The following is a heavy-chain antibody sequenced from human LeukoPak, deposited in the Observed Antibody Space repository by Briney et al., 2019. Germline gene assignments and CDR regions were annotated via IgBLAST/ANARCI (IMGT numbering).Heavy chain of an antibody. CDR2: IYHSGNT. V-gene: IGHV4-59*01. CDR1: GGSISSYY. Sequence: SETLSLTCTVSGGSISSYYWSWIRQPPGKGLEWIGYIYHSGNTYYNPSLKSRVTISIHNSKNQFSLKVNSVTAADTAVYYCARRPQDSSSWYVFDYWGQGTLVTVSS. J-gene: IGHJ4*02. CDR3: ARRPQDSSSWYVFDY. D-gene: IGHD6-13*01.